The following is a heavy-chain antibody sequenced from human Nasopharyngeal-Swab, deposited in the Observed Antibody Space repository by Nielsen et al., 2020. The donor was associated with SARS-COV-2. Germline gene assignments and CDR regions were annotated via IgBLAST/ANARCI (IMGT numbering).Heavy chain of an antibody. Sequence: GESLKISCAASGFTFSDYPMYWLRQAPGQGLEWVAVITYVGRHAAYADSVRGRFTISRDNSKNTLYLQMNSLRAEDTAVYYCAREWVGATPYFDYWGQGTLVTVSS. CDR1: GFTFSDYP. CDR3: AREWVGATPYFDY. D-gene: IGHD1-26*01. J-gene: IGHJ4*02. CDR2: ITYVGRHA. V-gene: IGHV3-30*04.